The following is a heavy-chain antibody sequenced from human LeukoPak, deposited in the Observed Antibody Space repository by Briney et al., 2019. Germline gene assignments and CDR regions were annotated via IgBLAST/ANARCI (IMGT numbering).Heavy chain of an antibody. Sequence: GGSLRLSCAASGFTFSSYEMNWVRQAPGKGLEWISYISASGTITHYADSVEGRFTISRDNAKNSLYLQMNSLRAEDTALYYCARDISDDYVWGSYRYTGYFDYWGQGTLVTVSS. V-gene: IGHV3-48*03. D-gene: IGHD3-16*02. J-gene: IGHJ4*02. CDR1: GFTFSSYE. CDR2: ISASGTIT. CDR3: ARDISDDYVWGSYRYTGYFDY.